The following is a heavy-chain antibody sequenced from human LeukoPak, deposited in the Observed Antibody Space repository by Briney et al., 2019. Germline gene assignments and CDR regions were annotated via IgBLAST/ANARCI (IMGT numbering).Heavy chain of an antibody. CDR1: GYSFTSYW. CDR3: ARQGRDYYDSSGCSDY. D-gene: IGHD3-22*01. CDR2: IYPGDSDT. J-gene: IGHJ4*02. V-gene: IGHV5-51*01. Sequence: GESLKISCKGSGYSFTSYWIGWVRQMPGKGLEWVGIIYPGDSDTRYSPSFQGQVTISADKSISTAYLQWSSLKASDTAMYYCARQGRDYYDSSGCSDYWGQGTLVTVSS.